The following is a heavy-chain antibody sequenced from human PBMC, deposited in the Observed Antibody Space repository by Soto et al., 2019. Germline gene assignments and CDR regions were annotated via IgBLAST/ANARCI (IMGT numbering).Heavy chain of an antibody. CDR1: GGSFSGYY. D-gene: IGHD4-4*01. CDR2: INHSGST. CDR3: ARYTVTTSGTPFDY. J-gene: IGHJ4*02. Sequence: SETLSLTCAVYGGSFSGYYWSWIRQPPGKGLEWIGEINHSGSTNYNPSLKSRVTISVDTSKNQFSLKLSSVTAADTAVYYCARYTVTTSGTPFDYWGQGTLVTVPS. V-gene: IGHV4-34*01.